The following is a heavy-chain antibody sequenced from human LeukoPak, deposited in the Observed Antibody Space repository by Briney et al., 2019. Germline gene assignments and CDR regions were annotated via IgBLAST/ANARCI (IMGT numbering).Heavy chain of an antibody. V-gene: IGHV1-24*01. CDR1: GYTLTELS. CDR3: ATVFYDSIGYWLDY. J-gene: IGHJ4*02. D-gene: IGHD3-22*01. CDR2: FDPEDGET. Sequence: ASVKVSCKVSGYTLTELSMHWVRQAPGKGLEWMGGFDPEDGETIYAQKFQGRVTMTEDTSTDTAYMELSSLRSEDTAVYYCATVFYDSIGYWLDYWGQGTLVTVSS.